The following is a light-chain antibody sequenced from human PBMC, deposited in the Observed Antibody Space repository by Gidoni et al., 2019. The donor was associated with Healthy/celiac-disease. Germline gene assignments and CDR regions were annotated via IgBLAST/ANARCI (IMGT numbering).Light chain of an antibody. CDR2: EVS. V-gene: IGLV2-14*01. CDR3: SSYTSSSTL. CDR1: SSDVGGYNY. J-gene: IGLJ2*01. Sequence: SALTQPASVSGSPGQSITISCTGTSSDVGGYNYVSWYQQHPGKAPKLMIYEVSNRPSGVSNRFSGSKSGNTASLTISGLQADDEADYYCSSYTSSSTLFGGGTKLTVL.